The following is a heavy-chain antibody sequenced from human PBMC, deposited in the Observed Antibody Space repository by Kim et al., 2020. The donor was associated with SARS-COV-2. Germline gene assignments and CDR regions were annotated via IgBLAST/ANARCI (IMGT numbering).Heavy chain of an antibody. Sequence: ADSVKGRFTITRDNPKNTLYRHMNSLRAEETAVYYCAKDRSEEYYYGMDVWGQGTTVTVSS. J-gene: IGHJ6*02. V-gene: IGHV3-30*02. CDR3: AKDRSEEYYYGMDV.